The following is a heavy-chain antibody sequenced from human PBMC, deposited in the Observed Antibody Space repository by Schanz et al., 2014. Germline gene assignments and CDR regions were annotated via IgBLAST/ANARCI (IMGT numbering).Heavy chain of an antibody. CDR3: ARDGYRNGRPFDH. CDR1: GFTFSDYY. D-gene: IGHD5-18*01. V-gene: IGHV3-11*06. CDR2: ISSSSIYT. J-gene: IGHJ4*02. Sequence: QVQLVESGGTLVKPGGSLRLSCVVSGFTFSDYYMSWIRQAPGKGLEWVSYISSSSIYTNYADSVKGRFTVSRDTAENSVYLQMNSLRAEDTAVYYCARDGYRNGRPFDHWGQGTRVTVSA.